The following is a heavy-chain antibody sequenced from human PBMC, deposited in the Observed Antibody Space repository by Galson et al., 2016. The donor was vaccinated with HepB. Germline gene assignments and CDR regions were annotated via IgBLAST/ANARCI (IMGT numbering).Heavy chain of an antibody. CDR1: GFTFSSYW. CDR3: ARSTRGGWLPSYFDH. J-gene: IGHJ4*02. V-gene: IGHV3-7*01. D-gene: IGHD6-19*01. Sequence: SLRLSCAASGFTFSSYWMIWVRQAPGKGLEWVAHINQAGSEKYYVDSVKGRFTISRDNAKNSLYLQMNSLRAEDTAVYYCARSTRGGWLPSYFDHWGQGTLVTVSS. CDR2: INQAGSEK.